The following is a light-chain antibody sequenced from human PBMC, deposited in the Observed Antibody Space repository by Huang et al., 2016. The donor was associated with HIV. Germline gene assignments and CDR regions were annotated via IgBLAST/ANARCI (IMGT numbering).Light chain of an antibody. CDR1: QSVYSN. J-gene: IGKJ1*01. Sequence: EIVMTQSPATLSVSPGERATLSCRASQSVYSNLAWYQQKPGQAPRLLVFGASTRATDIPARVSGSGSGTEFSLTSNSLQSEDFAVYDCQQYNDWPPWTFGQGTKVEIK. V-gene: IGKV3-15*01. CDR3: QQYNDWPPWT. CDR2: GAS.